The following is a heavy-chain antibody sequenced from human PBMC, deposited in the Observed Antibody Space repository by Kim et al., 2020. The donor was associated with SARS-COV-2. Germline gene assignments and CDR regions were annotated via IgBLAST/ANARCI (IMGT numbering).Heavy chain of an antibody. D-gene: IGHD2-15*01. CDR3: ARDGYRGYGRWDY. V-gene: IGHV4-31*03. J-gene: IGHJ4*02. Sequence: SETLSLTCTVSGGSINSDNYYWSWIRQHPGKGLEWVGYIYYSGSTYYNPSLKSRVTISVDTSKNQFSLKLSSVTAADTAMYYCARDGYRGYGRWDYWGQGTLVTVSS. CDR1: GGSINSDNYY. CDR2: IYYSGST.